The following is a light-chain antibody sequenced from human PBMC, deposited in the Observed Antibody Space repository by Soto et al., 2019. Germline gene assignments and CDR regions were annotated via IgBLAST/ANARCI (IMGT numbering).Light chain of an antibody. CDR3: QQSYIVPDT. CDR1: RRVNNY. J-gene: IGKJ3*01. Sequence: DIRMTQSPSSLSASVGDKITITCRTSRRVNNYLNWYQQKPGKAPKLLIYGASSLQSGVPSRFSGGGSETDFTLTISNVQPEDFETYFCQQSYIVPDTFGPGTTVNIK. V-gene: IGKV1-39*01. CDR2: GAS.